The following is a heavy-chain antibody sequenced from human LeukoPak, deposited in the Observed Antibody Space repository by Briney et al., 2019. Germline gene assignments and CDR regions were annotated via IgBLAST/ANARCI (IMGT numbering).Heavy chain of an antibody. CDR1: GISVNPYY. V-gene: IGHV4-4*07. D-gene: IGHD3-16*01. Sequence: SETLSLTCTVSGISVNPYYWSWIRQPVGKGLEWIGRIIYTSGSTNYNPSLNCRVTMSVDTSKNQFSLKMSSVTAADTAVYYCIRDGPSWGLFWGLGTQVTVSS. CDR3: IRDGPSWGLF. J-gene: IGHJ4*02. CDR2: IIYTSGST.